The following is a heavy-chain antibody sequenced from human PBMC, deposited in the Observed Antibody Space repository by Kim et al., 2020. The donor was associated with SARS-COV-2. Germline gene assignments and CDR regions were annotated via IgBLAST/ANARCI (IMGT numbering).Heavy chain of an antibody. J-gene: IGHJ4*02. V-gene: IGHV5-51*01. CDR2: IYPDDSDT. CDR3: ATHKREVATIGAFDS. CDR1: GYSFTTYW. Sequence: GESLKISCKGSGYSFTTYWIGWVRQMPGKGLEWMGIIYPDDSDTRYSPSFQGWVTISADKSISTAYLQWSSLKASDTAMYYCATHKREVATIGAFDSWGQGTMVTVSS. D-gene: IGHD5-12*01.